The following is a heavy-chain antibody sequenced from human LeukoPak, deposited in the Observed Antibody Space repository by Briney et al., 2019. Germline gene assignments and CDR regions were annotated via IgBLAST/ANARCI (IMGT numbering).Heavy chain of an antibody. J-gene: IGHJ4*02. V-gene: IGHV3-7*01. CDR3: ARDQNLVSWGLDYFDY. CDR2: IWQEGSEY. D-gene: IGHD3-16*01. CDR1: GFTFSSHW. Sequence: GGSLRLSCAASGFTFSSHWMSWVRQAPGKGLEWVANIWQEGSEYYYVDYVKGRFTISRDNAKNSLYLQMNSLRVDDTAVYYCARDQNLVSWGLDYFDYWGQGTRVTVSS.